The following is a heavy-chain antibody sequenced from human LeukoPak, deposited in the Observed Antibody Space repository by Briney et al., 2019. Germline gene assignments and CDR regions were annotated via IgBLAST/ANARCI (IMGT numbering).Heavy chain of an antibody. CDR1: GFIFSSYG. V-gene: IGHV3-30*18. D-gene: IGHD2-2*01. CDR3: AKDPRGSTRTYFDY. J-gene: IGHJ4*02. CDR2: ISYDGSNK. Sequence: PGGSLRLSCAASGFIFSSYGMHWVRQAPGKGLEWVAVISYDGSNKYYADSVKGRFTISRDNSKNTLNLQMNSLRVEDTAVYYCAKDPRGSTRTYFDYWGQGTLVTVSS.